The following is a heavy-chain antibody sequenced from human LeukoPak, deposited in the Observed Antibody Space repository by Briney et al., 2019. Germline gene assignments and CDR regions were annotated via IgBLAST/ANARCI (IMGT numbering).Heavy chain of an antibody. CDR1: GYSFTSYW. CDR2: IDPSDSYT. Sequence: GESLKISCKGSGYSFTSYWISWVRQMPGKGLEWMGRIDPSDSYTNYSPSFPGHVTISADKSISTAYLQWSSLKASDTAMYYCARVFLAAAGPRPFDPWGQGTLVTVSS. J-gene: IGHJ5*02. CDR3: ARVFLAAAGPRPFDP. D-gene: IGHD6-13*01. V-gene: IGHV5-10-1*01.